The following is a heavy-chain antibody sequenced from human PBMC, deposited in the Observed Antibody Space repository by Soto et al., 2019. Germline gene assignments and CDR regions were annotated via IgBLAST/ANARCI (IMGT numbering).Heavy chain of an antibody. V-gene: IGHV1-18*01. CDR1: GYTFTSYG. D-gene: IGHD3-9*01. J-gene: IGHJ6*02. Sequence: ASVKVSCKASGYTFTSYGISWVRQAPGQGLEWMGWISAYNGNTNYAQKLQGRVTMNTDTSTSTAYMELRSLRSDDTAGYYCAKAVSRTDYDILTGEYYYRMDVWGQGTTVTVSS. CDR3: AKAVSRTDYDILTGEYYYRMDV. CDR2: ISAYNGNT.